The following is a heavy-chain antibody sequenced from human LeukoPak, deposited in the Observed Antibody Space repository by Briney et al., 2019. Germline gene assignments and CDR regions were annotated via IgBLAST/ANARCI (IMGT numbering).Heavy chain of an antibody. CDR3: ARDNPVRDEAWWFNP. CDR2: ISPSGGST. D-gene: IGHD5-24*01. Sequence: ASVKVSCKAFGYTFTSNDMHWVRQAPGQGPEWMGVISPSGGSTTYAQKFQGRVTLTRDMSTSTDYLELSSLRSEDTAVYYCARDNPVRDEAWWFNPWGQGTLVTVSS. CDR1: GYTFTSND. V-gene: IGHV1-46*01. J-gene: IGHJ5*02.